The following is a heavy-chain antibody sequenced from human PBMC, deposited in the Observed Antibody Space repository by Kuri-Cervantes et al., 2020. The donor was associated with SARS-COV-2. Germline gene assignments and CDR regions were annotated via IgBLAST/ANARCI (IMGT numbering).Heavy chain of an antibody. CDR3: ARVAKSGWNANNWFDP. V-gene: IGHV3-66*01. CDR1: GFTFSNAW. J-gene: IGHJ5*02. Sequence: GGSLRLSCAASGFTFSNAWMNWVRQVPGKGLEWVSVIYSGGSTYYADSVKGRFTISRDNSKNTLYLQMNSLRAEDTAVYYCARVAKSGWNANNWFDPWGQGTLVTVSS. D-gene: IGHD1-1*01. CDR2: IYSGGST.